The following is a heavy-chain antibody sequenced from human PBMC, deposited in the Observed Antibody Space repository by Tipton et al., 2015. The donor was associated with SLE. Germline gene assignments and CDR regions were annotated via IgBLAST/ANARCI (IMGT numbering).Heavy chain of an antibody. J-gene: IGHJ4*02. CDR2: ISYSGST. CDR3: AKDMVATILGPFDY. D-gene: IGHD5-12*01. CDR1: GGSFSGYY. V-gene: IGHV4-34*09. Sequence: LRLSCAVYGGSFSGYYWSWIRQYPGKGLEWIGYISYSGSTNYNSSLKSRLTISVDTSRNQFSLKLSSVTAADTAVYYCAKDMVATILGPFDYWGQGTLVTVSS.